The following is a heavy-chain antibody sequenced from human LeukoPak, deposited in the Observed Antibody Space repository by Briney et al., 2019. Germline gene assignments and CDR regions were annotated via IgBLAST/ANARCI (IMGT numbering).Heavy chain of an antibody. J-gene: IGHJ4*02. D-gene: IGHD3-22*01. CDR3: VKDTGMYSYDSSGFDS. CDR2: ISASGGMS. Sequence: GRSLRLSCAASGFNFDTYTMSWVRQAPGKGLQWVSLISASGGMSYYTDSVKGRFTISRDSFRNTLHLKMNDLRAEDTAVHYCVKDTGMYSYDSSGFDSWGQGTLVTVSS. V-gene: IGHV3-23*01. CDR1: GFNFDTYT.